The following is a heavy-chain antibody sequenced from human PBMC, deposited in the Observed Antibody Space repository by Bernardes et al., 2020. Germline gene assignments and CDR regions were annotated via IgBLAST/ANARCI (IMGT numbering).Heavy chain of an antibody. CDR1: GFTFAPNA. CDR2: IGGDGNT. CDR3: AKDLFWWQFDY. V-gene: IGHV3-23*01. Sequence: GGSLSLSGAASGFTFAPNAMSWVRQAPGKGLEWVSGIGGDGNTHYSDSVRGRFSISRDNSKNMLFLQMDSLRVEDTAMYYCAKDLFWWQFDYWGQGALVTVSS. J-gene: IGHJ4*02. D-gene: IGHD2-8*02.